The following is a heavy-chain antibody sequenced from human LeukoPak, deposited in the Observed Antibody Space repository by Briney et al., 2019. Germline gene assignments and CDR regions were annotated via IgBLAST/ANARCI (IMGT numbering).Heavy chain of an antibody. CDR1: GFTFSSYA. J-gene: IGHJ4*02. Sequence: GGSLRLSCAASGFTFSSYAMSWVRQAPGKGLEWVSAISGSGGSTYYADSVKGRFTISRDNSKNTLYLQMNGLRAEDTAVYYCAKWSANWGSPEYYFDYWGQGTLVTVSS. CDR3: AKWSANWGSPEYYFDY. CDR2: ISGSGGST. D-gene: IGHD7-27*01. V-gene: IGHV3-23*01.